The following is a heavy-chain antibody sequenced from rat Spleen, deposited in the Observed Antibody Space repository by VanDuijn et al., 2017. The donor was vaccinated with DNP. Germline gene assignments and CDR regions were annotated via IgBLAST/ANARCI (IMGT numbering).Heavy chain of an antibody. Sequence: QVQLKESGPGLVQPSQTLSLTCTVAGFSLTLYNVHWVRQPPGQGLEWMGVIRSGGNTDYNSALNPRLSISRDTSESQVFLTVNSLQTEDTGIYYCNRNDFGQPGVSWGQGVMVTVSS. D-gene: IGHD4-4*01. CDR1: GFSLTLYN. CDR3: NRNDFGQPGVS. CDR2: IRSGGNT. J-gene: IGHJ2*01. V-gene: IGHV2S13*01.